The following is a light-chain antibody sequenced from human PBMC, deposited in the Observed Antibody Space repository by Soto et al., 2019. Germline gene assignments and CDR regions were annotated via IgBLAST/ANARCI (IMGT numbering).Light chain of an antibody. CDR1: SSDVGAYDY. V-gene: IGLV2-8*01. Sequence: QSVLTQPPSASGSPGQSVTISCTGTSSDVGAYDYVSWYQQRPGKAPKLMIYEINKRPSGVPDRFSGSKSGNTASLTVSGLQAEDEADYYCSSFAGSNNFPDVFGTGTKVTVL. J-gene: IGLJ1*01. CDR2: EIN. CDR3: SSFAGSNNFPDV.